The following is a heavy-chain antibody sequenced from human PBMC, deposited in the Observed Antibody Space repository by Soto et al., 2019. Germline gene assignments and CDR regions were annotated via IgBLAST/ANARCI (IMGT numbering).Heavy chain of an antibody. D-gene: IGHD3-3*01. CDR1: GFTFSSYA. CDR3: ARIKLVEWFFINVDVYDMDV. V-gene: IGHV3-23*01. Sequence: PGGSLRLSCAASGFTFSSYAMSWVRQAPGKGLEWVSAISGSGGSTYYADSVKGRFTISRGNSRNSVSLQMDSLRDEDAAVYYCARIKLVEWFFINVDVYDMDVWGQGTPVTVSS. CDR2: ISGSGGST. J-gene: IGHJ6*02.